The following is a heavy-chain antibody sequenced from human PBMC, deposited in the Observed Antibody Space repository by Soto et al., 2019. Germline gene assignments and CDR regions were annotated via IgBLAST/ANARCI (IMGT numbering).Heavy chain of an antibody. CDR1: GFTFISYA. CDR2: ISGSGGST. Sequence: EVQLLESGGGLVQPGGSLRLSCAASGFTFISYAMSWVRQAPGKGLEWVSAISGSGGSTYYADSVKGRFTISRDNSKNTLYLQMNSLRAEDTAVYYCAKGQRRCYYYGMDVWGQGTTVTVSS. CDR3: AKGQRRCYYYGMDV. V-gene: IGHV3-23*01. J-gene: IGHJ6*02. D-gene: IGHD1-1*01.